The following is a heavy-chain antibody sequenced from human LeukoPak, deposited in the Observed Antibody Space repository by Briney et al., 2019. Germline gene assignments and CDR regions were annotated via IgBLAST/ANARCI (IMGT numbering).Heavy chain of an antibody. D-gene: IGHD6-19*01. V-gene: IGHV1-2*06. J-gene: IGHJ3*02. CDR1: GYTFNGYY. Sequence: ASVKVSCKASGYTFNGYYMHWVRQAPGQGLEWMGRINPNSGGTNYAQKFQGRVTMTRDTSISTAYMELSRLRSDDTAVYYCARSIAVAGTKAFDIWGQGTMVTVSS. CDR3: ARSIAVAGTKAFDI. CDR2: INPNSGGT.